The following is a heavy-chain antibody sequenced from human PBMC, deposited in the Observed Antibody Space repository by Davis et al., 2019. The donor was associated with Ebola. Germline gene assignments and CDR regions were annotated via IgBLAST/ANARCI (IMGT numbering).Heavy chain of an antibody. Sequence: AASVKVSCKASGYTFTNYGITWVRQAPGQGLEWMGWINPHNGNTNYAQNVQGRVTMTTDTSTSTAYMELRSLRSDDTAVYYCARDPHPTIEWYSSSWFIDYWGQGTLVTVSS. D-gene: IGHD6-13*01. CDR2: INPHNGNT. CDR3: ARDPHPTIEWYSSSWFIDY. V-gene: IGHV1-18*04. J-gene: IGHJ4*02. CDR1: GYTFTNYG.